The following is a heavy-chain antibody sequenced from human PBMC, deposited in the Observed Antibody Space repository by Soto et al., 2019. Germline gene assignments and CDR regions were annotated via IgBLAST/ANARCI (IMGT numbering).Heavy chain of an antibody. V-gene: IGHV1-18*01. J-gene: IGHJ4*02. CDR1: GYTFTSYG. D-gene: IGHD3-10*01. CDR2: ISAYNGNT. CDR3: ARDSTYYYGSGSYRMGFDY. Sequence: QVQLVQSGAEVKKPGASVKVSCKASGYTFTSYGISWVRQAPGQGLEWMGWISAYNGNTNYAQKRQGRVTMTTDTSTSTAYMELRSLRSDDTAVYYCARDSTYYYGSGSYRMGFDYWGQGTLVTVSS.